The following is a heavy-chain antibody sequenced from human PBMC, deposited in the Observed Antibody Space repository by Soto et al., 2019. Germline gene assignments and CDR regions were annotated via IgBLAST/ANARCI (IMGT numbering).Heavy chain of an antibody. J-gene: IGHJ4*01. V-gene: IGHV3-30-3*01. D-gene: IGHD3-22*01. CDR2: ISYDGSNK. CDR3: ARDRHDSSGYSSCFDY. Sequence: QVQLVESGGGVVQPGRSLRLSCAASGFTFSSYAMHWVRQAPGKGLEWVAVISYDGSNKYYADSVKGRFTISRDNSKNTLYLQMNSLRAEDTAVYYCARDRHDSSGYSSCFDYWGHGTLVTVSS. CDR1: GFTFSSYA.